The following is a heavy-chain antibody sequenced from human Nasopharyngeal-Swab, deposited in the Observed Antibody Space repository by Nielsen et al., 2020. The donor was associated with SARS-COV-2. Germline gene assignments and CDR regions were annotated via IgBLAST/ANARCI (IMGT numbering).Heavy chain of an antibody. J-gene: IGHJ6*02. Sequence: SVKVSCKASGGTFSSYAISWVRQAPGQGLEWMGGIIPILGIANYAQKFQGRVTITADKSTSTAHMELSSLRSEDTAVYYCARDSDFWSPGYYYYYGMDVWGQGTTVTVSS. CDR2: IIPILGIA. CDR3: ARDSDFWSPGYYYYYGMDV. CDR1: GGTFSSYA. D-gene: IGHD3-3*01. V-gene: IGHV1-69*10.